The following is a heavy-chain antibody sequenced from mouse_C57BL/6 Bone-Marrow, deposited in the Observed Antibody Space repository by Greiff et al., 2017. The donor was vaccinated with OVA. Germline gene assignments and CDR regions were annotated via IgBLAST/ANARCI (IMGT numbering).Heavy chain of an antibody. Sequence: VQLKQSGPVLVKPGASVKMSCKASGYTFTDYYMTWVKQSPGKSLEWIGVINPYNGGTSYNQKFKGKATLTVDKSSSTAYMELNSLTSEDSAVYYCASSRWLPYAMDYWGQGTSVTVSS. CDR1: GYTFTDYY. D-gene: IGHD2-3*01. CDR3: ASSRWLPYAMDY. J-gene: IGHJ4*01. V-gene: IGHV1-19*01. CDR2: INPYNGGT.